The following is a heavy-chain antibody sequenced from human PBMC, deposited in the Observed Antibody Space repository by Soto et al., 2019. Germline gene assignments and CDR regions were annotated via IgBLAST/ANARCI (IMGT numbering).Heavy chain of an antibody. CDR1: VYTFTSYA. J-gene: IGHJ4*02. V-gene: IGHV1-3*01. D-gene: IGHD1-26*01. Sequence: XSVKVSCKASVYTFTSYAMHWVRQAPGQSLEWMGWINAGNGNTKYSQKFQGRVTITRDTSASTAYMELSSLRSEDTAVYYCARDRGIVGATTDMCDSWGQGTLVTVSS. CDR2: INAGNGNT. CDR3: ARDRGIVGATTDMCDS.